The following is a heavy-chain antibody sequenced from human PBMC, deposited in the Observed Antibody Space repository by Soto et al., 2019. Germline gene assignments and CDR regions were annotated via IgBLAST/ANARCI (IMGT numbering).Heavy chain of an antibody. Sequence: QLQLQESGPGLLKPSETLSLTCTVSGGSITSSTFSWGWIRQPPGKGLEWLGSIYYSGSTYYNPSLKSLVTLSVDTSKNQLSLKLKSVTAADTAVYYCAGPGDCSGGTCHENWFDPWGQGSLVTVSS. CDR2: IYYSGST. J-gene: IGHJ5*02. CDR1: GGSITSSTFS. CDR3: AGPGDCSGGTCHENWFDP. D-gene: IGHD2-15*01. V-gene: IGHV4-39*01.